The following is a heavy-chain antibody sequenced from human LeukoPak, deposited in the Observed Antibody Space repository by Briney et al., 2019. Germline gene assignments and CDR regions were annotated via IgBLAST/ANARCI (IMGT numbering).Heavy chain of an antibody. Sequence: ASETLSLTCTVSGGSISSSSYYWGWIRQPPGKGLEWIGSIYYSGSTYYNPSLKSRVTISVDTSKNQFSLKLSSVTAADTAVYYCASHLVEMATISYSQHWGQGTLVTVSS. CDR1: GGSISSSSYY. J-gene: IGHJ1*01. D-gene: IGHD5-24*01. CDR3: ASHLVEMATISYSQH. V-gene: IGHV4-39*01. CDR2: IYYSGST.